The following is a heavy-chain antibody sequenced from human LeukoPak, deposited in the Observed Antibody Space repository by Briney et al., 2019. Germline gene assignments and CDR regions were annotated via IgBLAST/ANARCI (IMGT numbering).Heavy chain of an antibody. J-gene: IGHJ4*02. D-gene: IGHD3-22*01. V-gene: IGHV3-23*01. CDR1: GFTPSSNY. CDR2: ISGSGGST. CDR3: AKERYPTYYYDSSGSGPFDY. Sequence: SGGSLRLSCAAPGFTPSSNYMSWVRQAPGKGLEWVSAISGSGGSTYYADSVKGRFTISRDNSKNTLYLQMNSLRAEDTAVYYCAKERYPTYYYDSSGSGPFDYWGQGTLVTVSS.